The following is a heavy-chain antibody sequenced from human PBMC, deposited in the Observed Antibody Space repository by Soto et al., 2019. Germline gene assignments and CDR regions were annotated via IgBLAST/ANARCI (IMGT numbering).Heavy chain of an antibody. V-gene: IGHV4-34*01. CDR3: ARDQRFCTNGVCYTGETRPDDY. Sequence: SETLSLTCAVYGGSFSGYYWSWIRQPPGKGLEWIGEINHSGSTNYNPSLKSRVTISVDTSKNQFSLKLSSVTAADTAVYYCARDQRFCTNGVCYTGETRPDDYWGQGTLVTVSS. CDR2: INHSGST. J-gene: IGHJ4*02. D-gene: IGHD2-8*01. CDR1: GGSFSGYY.